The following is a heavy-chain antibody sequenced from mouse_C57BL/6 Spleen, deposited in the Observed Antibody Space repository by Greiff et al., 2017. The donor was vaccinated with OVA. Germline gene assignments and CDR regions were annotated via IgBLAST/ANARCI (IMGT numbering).Heavy chain of an antibody. CDR1: GYTFTSYW. J-gene: IGHJ2*01. V-gene: IGHV1-52*01. Sequence: VQLQQPGAELVRPGSSVKLSCKASGYTFTSYWMHWVKQRPIQGLEWIGNIDPSDSETHYNQKFKDKATLTVDKSSSTAYMQLSSLTSEDSAVYYCARRLGDGYFDYWGQGTTLTVSS. D-gene: IGHD2-3*01. CDR3: ARRLGDGYFDY. CDR2: IDPSDSET.